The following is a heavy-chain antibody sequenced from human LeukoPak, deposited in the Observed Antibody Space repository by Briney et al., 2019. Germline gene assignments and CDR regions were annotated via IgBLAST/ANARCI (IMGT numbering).Heavy chain of an antibody. CDR3: TTRGRDREFDY. J-gene: IGHJ4*02. D-gene: IGHD1-26*01. CDR2: VSDSGGMT. V-gene: IGHV3-23*01. CDR1: GFTFRTYA. Sequence: GGSLRLSCVASGFTFRTYAMIWVRQAPGKGLEWISGVSDSGGMTNYADSVKGRFTISRDNSKNTLYLQMSSLRAEDTAIYYCTTRGRDREFDYWGQGTLVTVSS.